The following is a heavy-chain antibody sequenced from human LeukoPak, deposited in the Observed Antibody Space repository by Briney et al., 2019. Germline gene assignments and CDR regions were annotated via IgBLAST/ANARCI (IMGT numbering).Heavy chain of an antibody. V-gene: IGHV1-46*01. Sequence: ASVKVSCKASGYTFTSYYMHWVRQAPGQGLEWMGIINPSGGSTSYAQKFQGRVTMTRDTSTSTVYMELSSLRSEDTAVYYCARSAFLVTAPGLYYFDYWRQGTLVAVSS. CDR2: INPSGGST. J-gene: IGHJ4*02. D-gene: IGHD6-13*01. CDR1: GYTFTSYY. CDR3: ARSAFLVTAPGLYYFDY.